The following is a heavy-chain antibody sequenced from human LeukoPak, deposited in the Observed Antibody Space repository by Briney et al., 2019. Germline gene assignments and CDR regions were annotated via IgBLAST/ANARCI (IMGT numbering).Heavy chain of an antibody. CDR1: GFTFSTYS. V-gene: IGHV3-21*01. J-gene: IGHJ5*01. CDR2: ITGSSSFI. Sequence: GGSLRLSCAASGFTFSTYSMNWVRQAPGKGLEWVSSITGSSSFIYYADSVKGRFTISRDNAKNSLHLQMNSLRAEDTAVYYCAKGPQTGWFDTWGQGALVTVSS. CDR3: AKGPQTGWFDT. D-gene: IGHD3-10*01.